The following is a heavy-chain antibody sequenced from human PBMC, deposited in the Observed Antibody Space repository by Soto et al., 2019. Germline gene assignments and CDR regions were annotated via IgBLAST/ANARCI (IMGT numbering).Heavy chain of an antibody. Sequence: HPGGSLRLSCAASGFTFSSYAMHWVRQAPGKGLEWVAVISYDGSNKYYADSVKGRFTISRDNSKNTLYLQMNSLRAEDTAVYYCARTYSSSSGMDVWGQGTTVTVSS. V-gene: IGHV3-30-3*01. CDR3: ARTYSSSSGMDV. D-gene: IGHD6-13*01. J-gene: IGHJ6*02. CDR1: GFTFSSYA. CDR2: ISYDGSNK.